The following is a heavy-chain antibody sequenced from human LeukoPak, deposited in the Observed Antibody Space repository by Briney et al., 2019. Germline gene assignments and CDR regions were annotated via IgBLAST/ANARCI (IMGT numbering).Heavy chain of an antibody. J-gene: IGHJ4*01. D-gene: IGHD3-10*01. CDR3: TTREIVVEPAQTSMVRGVLWRSDF. Sequence: GASVKVSCKASGYTFTSYDINWVRQATGQGLEWMGRMNPNSGNTGYAQKFQGRVTMTRNTSISTAYMELSSLRSEDTAVYYCTTREIVVEPAQTSMVRGVLWRSDFWGHGTLVTVSS. CDR2: MNPNSGNT. V-gene: IGHV1-8*01. CDR1: GYTFTSYD.